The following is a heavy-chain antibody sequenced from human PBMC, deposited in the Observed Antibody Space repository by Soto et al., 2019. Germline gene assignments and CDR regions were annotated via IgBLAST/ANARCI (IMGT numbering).Heavy chain of an antibody. CDR3: ARGGSSDWQVALNI. D-gene: IGHD6-19*01. CDR1: AVSFSHYY. V-gene: IGHV4-34*01. CDR2: IKHSGSS. Sequence: SETLSLTCAAYAVSFSHYYLNWIRQSPGKGLEWTVKIKHSGSSNYNPSLRSRVSISVDMSKNQFSLRLTSVTAADTAVYYCARGGSSDWQVALNIWGQGTMVTVS. J-gene: IGHJ3*02.